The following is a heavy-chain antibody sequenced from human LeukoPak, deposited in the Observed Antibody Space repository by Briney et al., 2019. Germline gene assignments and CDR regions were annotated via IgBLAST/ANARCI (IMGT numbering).Heavy chain of an antibody. CDR3: SKDLTSDFGDDLDP. CDR1: GFTFSSYA. V-gene: IGHV3-23*01. D-gene: IGHD3-10*01. J-gene: IGHJ5*02. Sequence: QSGGSLRLSCAASGFTFSSYAMSWVRQAPGKGLEWVSAISGSGGSTYYADSVKGRFTISRDNSKNTLYLQMNSLRVEDAAVYYCSKDLTSDFGDDLDPWGQGTLVTVSS. CDR2: ISGSGGST.